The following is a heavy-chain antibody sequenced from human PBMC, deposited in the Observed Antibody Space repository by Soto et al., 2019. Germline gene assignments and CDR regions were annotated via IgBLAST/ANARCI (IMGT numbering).Heavy chain of an antibody. CDR3: VRVDGGYYAGNVYLGRH. Sequence: EVQLVESGGGLVQPGGSLRLSCAASGFTFSSYWMHWVRQAPGKGLVWVSRLKSDGSGTTYADSVKGRLTISRDNAKNPQYRQMNSLRAEDTALYYCVRVDGGYYAGNVYLGRHWGQGTLVSVSS. V-gene: IGHV3-74*01. J-gene: IGHJ4*02. CDR2: LKSDGSGT. D-gene: IGHD3-10*01. CDR1: GFTFSSYW.